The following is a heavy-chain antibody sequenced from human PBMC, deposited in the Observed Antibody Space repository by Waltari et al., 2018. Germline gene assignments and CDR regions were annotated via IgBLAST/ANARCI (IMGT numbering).Heavy chain of an antibody. CDR1: GYSFTSYW. Sequence: EVQLVQSGAEVKRPGESLKISCKGSGYSFTSYWIGWVRLRPGKGLEWMGIIYPGYSDTRYSPSVQGQVTISADKSISTAYLQWSSLKAADTAMYYCARIIAAAGYNWFDPWGQGTLVTVSS. CDR2: IYPGYSDT. V-gene: IGHV5-51*01. CDR3: ARIIAAAGYNWFDP. J-gene: IGHJ5*02. D-gene: IGHD6-13*01.